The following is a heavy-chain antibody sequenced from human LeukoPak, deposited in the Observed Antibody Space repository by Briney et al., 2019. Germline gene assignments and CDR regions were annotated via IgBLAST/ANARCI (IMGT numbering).Heavy chain of an antibody. J-gene: IGHJ4*02. CDR2: IYSGGNT. CDR3: ARAVGLSAAAALFDY. V-gene: IGHV4-4*09. D-gene: IGHD6-13*01. CDR1: GGSISSYF. Sequence: SETLSLTCTVSGGSISSYFWSWIRQPPGRRLEWIGYIYSGGNTNYSPSLRSRVTFSVDTSKNQFSLKLRSVTAADTAVYYCARAVGLSAAAALFDYWGQGTLVTVSS.